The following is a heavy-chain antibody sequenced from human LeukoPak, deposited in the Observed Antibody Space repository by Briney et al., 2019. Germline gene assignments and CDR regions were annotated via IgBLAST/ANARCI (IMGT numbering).Heavy chain of an antibody. J-gene: IGHJ6*03. V-gene: IGHV3-11*01. D-gene: IGHD2-15*01. Sequence: GGSLRLSCAASGFTFSDYNMRWIRQAPGKGLEWVSSISRSGSTKYYADSVKGRFTISRDNAKNSLFLQMNSLRAEDTAVYDCARVLRYCSGGNCYSGGLGYMDVWGKGTTVTISS. CDR1: GFTFSDYN. CDR2: ISRSGSTK. CDR3: ARVLRYCSGGNCYSGGLGYMDV.